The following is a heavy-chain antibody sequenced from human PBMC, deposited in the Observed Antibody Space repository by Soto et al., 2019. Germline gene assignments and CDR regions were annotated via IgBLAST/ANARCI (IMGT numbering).Heavy chain of an antibody. CDR3: ASSTRRAAAPEGFDP. V-gene: IGHV1-69*01. D-gene: IGHD2-2*01. J-gene: IGHJ5*02. CDR1: GGTFSSYA. Sequence: QVQLVQSGAEVKKPGSSVKVSCKASGGTFSSYAISWVRQAPGQGLEWMGGIIPIFGTANYAQKFQGRVTITADEYTSTAYMELSSLRSEDTAVYYCASSTRRAAAPEGFDPWGQGTLVTVSS. CDR2: IIPIFGTA.